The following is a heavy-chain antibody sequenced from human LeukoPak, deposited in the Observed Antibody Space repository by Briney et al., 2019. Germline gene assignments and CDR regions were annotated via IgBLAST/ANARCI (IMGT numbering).Heavy chain of an antibody. J-gene: IGHJ4*02. V-gene: IGHV4-39*07. D-gene: IGHD1-14*01. CDR1: GGSISSSSYY. CDR3: ARVALRTNYYFDY. CDR2: IYYSGST. Sequence: SKTLSLTSTVSGGSISSSSYYWGWIRQPPGKGLEWIGSIYYSGSTYYNPSLKSRVTISVDTSKNQFSLKLSSVTAADTAVYYCARVALRTNYYFDYWGQGTLVTVSS.